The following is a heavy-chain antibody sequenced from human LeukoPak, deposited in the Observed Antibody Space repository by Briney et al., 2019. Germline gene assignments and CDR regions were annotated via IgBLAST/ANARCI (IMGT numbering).Heavy chain of an antibody. V-gene: IGHV3-23*01. CDR2: MSYDGDFV. CDR3: ARRTIEVPGTDF. CDR1: GFTFRSHV. D-gene: IGHD2-2*01. Sequence: GGSLRLSCATSGFTFRSHVMGWVRQAPGKGLEWVSTMSYDGDFVYYGGAVKGRFTASRDNSKDTRYLQMNNLRVDDSARYYCARRTIEVPGTDFWGQGALVTVSS. J-gene: IGHJ4*02.